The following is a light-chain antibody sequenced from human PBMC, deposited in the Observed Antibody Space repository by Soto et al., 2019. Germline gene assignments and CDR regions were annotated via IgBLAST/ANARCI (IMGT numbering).Light chain of an antibody. J-gene: IGLJ2*01. V-gene: IGLV1-47*02. Sequence: QSVLTQPPSASGTPGQSLTISCSGGYSNIGSHYVYWYQHFPGTAPKLLMHSNNLRPSGVPERISGSKFGTAASLAISGLRSEDEAVYYCASWDDRLGAVIFGGGTKLTVL. CDR3: ASWDDRLGAVI. CDR1: YSNIGSHY. CDR2: SNN.